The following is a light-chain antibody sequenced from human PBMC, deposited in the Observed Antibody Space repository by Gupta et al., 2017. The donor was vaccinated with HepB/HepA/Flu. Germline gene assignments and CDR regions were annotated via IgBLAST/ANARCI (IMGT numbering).Light chain of an antibody. CDR3: QQYGSSPPFS. CDR2: GAS. CDR1: QSVRSSY. J-gene: IGKJ2*03. V-gene: IGKV3-20*01. Sequence: VLTQSPRTLSLSPGVRATLSCRASQSVRSSYLAWYQQKSGQAPRLLIYGASSRATGIPHRFSGSGSGTDFTLTISRLEPEDFAVYYCQQYGSSPPFSFGQGTKLEIK.